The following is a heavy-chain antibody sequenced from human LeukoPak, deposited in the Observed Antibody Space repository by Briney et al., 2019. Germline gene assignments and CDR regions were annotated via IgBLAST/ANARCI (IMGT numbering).Heavy chain of an antibody. J-gene: IGHJ4*02. CDR2: ISNSGDST. V-gene: IGHV3-23*01. CDR1: GLTFGNYG. D-gene: IGHD3-10*01. CDR3: AKEGATLWFGELN. Sequence: PGGSLRLSCAASGLTFGNYGMSWVRQAPGKGLEWVSAISNSGDSTYYADSVKGRFTISRDNSKNTLDLQMNSLRAEDTAIYYCAKEGATLWFGELNWGQGTLVTVSS.